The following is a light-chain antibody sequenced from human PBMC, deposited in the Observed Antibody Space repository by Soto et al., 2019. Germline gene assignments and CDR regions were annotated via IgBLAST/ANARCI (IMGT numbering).Light chain of an antibody. CDR1: NIGSKN. CDR2: RDS. Sequence: YELTQPLSVSVALGQTARITCGGNNIGSKNVHWYQQKPGQAPVLVIYRDSNRPSGIPERFSGSNSGNTANLTITRAQAGDEADYYCQVWDSSSVVFGRGTKVTVL. J-gene: IGLJ2*01. V-gene: IGLV3-9*01. CDR3: QVWDSSSVV.